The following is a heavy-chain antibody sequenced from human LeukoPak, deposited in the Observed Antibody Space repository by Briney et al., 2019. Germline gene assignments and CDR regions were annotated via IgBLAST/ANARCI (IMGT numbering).Heavy chain of an antibody. D-gene: IGHD3-22*01. Sequence: SETLSLTCAVYGGSFSGYYWSWIRQPPGKGLEWIGEINHSGSTNYNPSLKSRVTISVDTSKNQFSLKLSSVTAEDTAVYYCARDHPKYYYDSTAWAFDIWGQGTMVTVSS. CDR1: GGSFSGYY. V-gene: IGHV4-34*01. CDR2: INHSGST. CDR3: ARDHPKYYYDSTAWAFDI. J-gene: IGHJ3*02.